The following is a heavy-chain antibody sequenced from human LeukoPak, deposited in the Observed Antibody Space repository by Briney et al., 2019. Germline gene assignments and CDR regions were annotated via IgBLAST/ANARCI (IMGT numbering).Heavy chain of an antibody. CDR1: GGSINNHY. CDR3: ARHRGGIAGYFDY. Sequence: SETLSLSCTVSGGSINNHYWSWIRQPPGKGLEWIGYIYYSGSTNYNPPFKSRVTISVDTSKNQFSLKLSSVTAADTAVYYCARHRGGIAGYFDYWGQGTLVTVSS. J-gene: IGHJ4*02. CDR2: IYYSGST. D-gene: IGHD6-13*01. V-gene: IGHV4-59*08.